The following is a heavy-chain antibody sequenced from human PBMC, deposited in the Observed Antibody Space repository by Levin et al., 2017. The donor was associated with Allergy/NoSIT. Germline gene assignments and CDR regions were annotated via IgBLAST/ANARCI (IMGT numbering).Heavy chain of an antibody. J-gene: IGHJ5*02. V-gene: IGHV1-18*01. CDR2: ISAYNGNT. Sequence: ASVKVSCKASGYTFTSYGISWVRQAPGQGLEWMGWISAYNGNTNYAQKLQGRVTMTTDTSTSTAYMELRSLRSDDTAVYYCAREVITMTTNWFDPWGQGTLVTVSS. CDR3: AREVITMTTNWFDP. CDR1: GYTFTSYG. D-gene: IGHD3-22*01.